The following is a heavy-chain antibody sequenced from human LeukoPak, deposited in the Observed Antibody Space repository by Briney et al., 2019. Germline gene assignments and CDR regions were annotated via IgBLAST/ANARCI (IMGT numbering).Heavy chain of an antibody. J-gene: IGHJ4*02. CDR2: INWNGGST. V-gene: IGHV3-20*04. D-gene: IGHD3-10*01. CDR1: GFTFDDYG. Sequence: GGSLRLSCAASGFTFDDYGMSLVRQAPGKGLEWVSGINWNGGSTGYADSVKGRFTISRDNAKNSLYLQMNSLRAEDTALYYCAREGQSGTYYYGSGSYYLDYWGQGTLVTVSS. CDR3: AREGQSGTYYYGSGSYYLDY.